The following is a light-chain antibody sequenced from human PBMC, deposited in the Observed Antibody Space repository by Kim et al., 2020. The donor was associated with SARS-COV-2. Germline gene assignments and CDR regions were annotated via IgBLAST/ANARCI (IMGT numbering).Light chain of an antibody. J-gene: IGKJ2*01. Sequence: ATITCKSSHRVKSSSNNKNYLAWYQVKPGQSPKLLIYWASARQSGVPDRFSGSGSGTDFTLTNSNLQAEDVAVYYCQQYLSSPMYTFGQGTKLEI. V-gene: IGKV4-1*01. CDR2: WAS. CDR1: HRVKSSSNNKNY. CDR3: QQYLSSPMYT.